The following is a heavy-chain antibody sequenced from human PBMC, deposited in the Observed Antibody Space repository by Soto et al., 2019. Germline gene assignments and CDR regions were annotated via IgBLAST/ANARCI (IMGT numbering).Heavy chain of an antibody. D-gene: IGHD1-26*01. Sequence: PGGSLRLSCAASGFTFSSYGMHWVRQAPGKGLEWGAVIWYDGGNKYYADSVKGGFTISREKSKNTLYLQMNSLRAEDTAVYYCARDLEWELHGNYYGMDVWGQGTTVTVSS. CDR2: IWYDGGNK. J-gene: IGHJ6*02. V-gene: IGHV3-33*01. CDR1: GFTFSSYG. CDR3: ARDLEWELHGNYYGMDV.